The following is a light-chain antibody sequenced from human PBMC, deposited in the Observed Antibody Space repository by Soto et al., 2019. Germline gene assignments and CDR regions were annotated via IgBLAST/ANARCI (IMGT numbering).Light chain of an antibody. CDR1: QTISSR. J-gene: IGKJ1*01. Sequence: DIQMTQSPSTLSASVGDRATITCRASQTISSRLAWYQQTPGKAPKLLIYAASSLESGVPSRFSGSGSGTEITLTISSLQPDDVATYYCQQYNSYSTFGQGTKVDIK. V-gene: IGKV1-5*01. CDR2: AAS. CDR3: QQYNSYST.